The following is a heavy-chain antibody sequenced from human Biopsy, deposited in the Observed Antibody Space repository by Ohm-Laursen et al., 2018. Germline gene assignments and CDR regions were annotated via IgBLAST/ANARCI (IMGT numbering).Heavy chain of an antibody. CDR2: IYYSGST. J-gene: IGHJ4*02. CDR1: DGSINSYY. V-gene: IGHV4-59*01. D-gene: IGHD5-18*01. CDR3: ARGSSYGYDFDY. Sequence: LETLSLTCAVSDGSINSYYWNWIRQPPGKRLEWIGNIYYSGSTNFNPSLKSRVTISVDTSKNQFSLKLSSVTAADTAVYSCARGSSYGYDFDYWGQGTLVAVSS.